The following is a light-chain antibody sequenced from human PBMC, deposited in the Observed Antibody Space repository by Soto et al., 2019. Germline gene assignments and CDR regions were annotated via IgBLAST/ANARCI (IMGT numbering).Light chain of an antibody. CDR1: QSVSSY. J-gene: IGKJ5*01. V-gene: IGKV3-11*01. CDR2: DAS. Sequence: EKTPPPCRASQSVSSYLAWYQQKPGQAPRLLIYDASNRATGIPARFSGSGSGTDFTLTISSLEPEDFAVYYCQQRSNWPTFGQGTRLEIK. CDR3: QQRSNWPT.